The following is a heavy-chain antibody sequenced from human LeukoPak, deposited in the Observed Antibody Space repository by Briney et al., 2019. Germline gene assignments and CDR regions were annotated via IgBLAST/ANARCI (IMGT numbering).Heavy chain of an antibody. V-gene: IGHV5-51*01. J-gene: IGHJ5*02. CDR3: ARGSPRTLYNWNWFDP. Sequence: GESLKISCKGSGYTFTSYWIAWVRQMPGKGLEWMGIIYPGDSDTRYSPSFQGQVTISADRSISTAYLQWSSLKASDTAMYYCARGSPRTLYNWNWFDPWGQGTLVTVSS. CDR2: IYPGDSDT. D-gene: IGHD1-20*01. CDR1: GYTFTSYW.